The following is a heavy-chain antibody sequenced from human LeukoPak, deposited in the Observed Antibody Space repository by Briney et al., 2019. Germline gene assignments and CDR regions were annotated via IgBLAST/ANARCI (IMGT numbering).Heavy chain of an antibody. CDR3: MKLTYDSSGDLDY. CDR2: LSGSGGST. Sequence: GGSLRLSCGASGFTFRSYAMSWVRQAPGKGLEWVSGLSGSGGSTYYADSVKGRFTISRDNSKNTLYLQMNSLSAEDTAVYYCMKLTYDSSGDLDYWGQGTLVTVSS. CDR1: GFTFRSYA. J-gene: IGHJ4*02. D-gene: IGHD3-22*01. V-gene: IGHV3-23*01.